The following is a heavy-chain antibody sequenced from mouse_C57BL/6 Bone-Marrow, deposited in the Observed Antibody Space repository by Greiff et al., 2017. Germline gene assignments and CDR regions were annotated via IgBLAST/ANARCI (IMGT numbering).Heavy chain of an antibody. V-gene: IGHV1-62-2*01. CDR2: FYPGSGSI. CDR3: ARHEDRLRDYYFDY. CDR1: GYTFTEYT. D-gene: IGHD3-2*02. J-gene: IGHJ2*01. Sequence: VKLMESGAELVKPGASVKLSCKASGYTFTEYTINWVKQRSGQGLEWIGWFYPGSGSIKYNEKFKDKATLTADKSSSTVYMELSRLTSEDSAVYFCARHEDRLRDYYFDYWDQGTTLTVSS.